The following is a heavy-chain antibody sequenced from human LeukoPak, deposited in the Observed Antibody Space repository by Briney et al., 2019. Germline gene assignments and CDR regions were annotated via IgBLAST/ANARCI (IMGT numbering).Heavy chain of an antibody. CDR3: ARGAFHTSSVWFDP. J-gene: IGHJ5*02. Sequence: SETLSLTCAVSGESFSHYYWSWLRETSGKGLEGRGEINHRGTTNYNPSLKSRVAISIDTSRNQFSLQVTSVTAADTAVFYCARGAFHTSSVWFDPWGQGTLVTVSS. V-gene: IGHV4-34*01. CDR1: GESFSHYY. D-gene: IGHD2-2*01. CDR2: INHRGTT.